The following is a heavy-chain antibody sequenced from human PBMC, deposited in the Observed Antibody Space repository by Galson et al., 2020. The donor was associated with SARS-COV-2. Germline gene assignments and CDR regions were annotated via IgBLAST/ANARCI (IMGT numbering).Heavy chain of an antibody. CDR2: IYYSGST. J-gene: IGHJ3*02. Sequence: LSLTCTVSGGSISSGGYYWSWIRQHPGKGLEWIGYIYYSGSTYYNPSLKSRVTISVDTSKNQFSLKLSSVTAADTAVYYCARVEGYYYDSSGYHPAGAFDIWGQGTMVTVSS. V-gene: IGHV4-31*03. D-gene: IGHD3-22*01. CDR1: GGSISSGGYY. CDR3: ARVEGYYYDSSGYHPAGAFDI.